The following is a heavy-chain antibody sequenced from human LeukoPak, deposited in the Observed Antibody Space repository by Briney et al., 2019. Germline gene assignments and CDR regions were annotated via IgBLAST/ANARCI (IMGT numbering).Heavy chain of an antibody. D-gene: IGHD4-11*01. CDR3: ARTRVDTTTFDYFDY. V-gene: IGHV3-53*01. CDR1: GFTVSTNF. J-gene: IGHJ4*02. Sequence: QTGGSLRLSCVVSGFTVSTNFMSWVRQAPGERLEWVSVIYSGGSTYYADSVKGRFTISRDNSKNTRYLQMNSLRAEDTAVYYCARTRVDTTTFDYFDYWGQGTLVTVSS. CDR2: IYSGGST.